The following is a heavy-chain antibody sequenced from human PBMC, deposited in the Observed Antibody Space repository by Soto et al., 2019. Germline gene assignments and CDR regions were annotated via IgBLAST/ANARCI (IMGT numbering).Heavy chain of an antibody. J-gene: IGHJ3*02. Sequence: GVFLKVSSKGAEYSFISYWSGWMRPLHGKGLEWMGIIYPGDSDTRYSPSFQGQVTISADKSISTAYLQWSSLKASDTAMYYCARRLDCSSTSCPNDAFDIWGQGTMVTVSS. CDR3: ARRLDCSSTSCPNDAFDI. V-gene: IGHV5-51*01. CDR2: IYPGDSDT. D-gene: IGHD2-2*01. CDR1: EYSFISYW.